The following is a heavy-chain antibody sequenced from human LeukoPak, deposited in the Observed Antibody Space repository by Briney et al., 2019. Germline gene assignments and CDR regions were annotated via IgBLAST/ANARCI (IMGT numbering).Heavy chain of an antibody. J-gene: IGHJ4*02. V-gene: IGHV3-21*01. Sequence: GGSLRLSCAASGFDFNTYYVNWVRQAPGKGLEWVSSISSSSSNIFYSDLVKGRFTISRDNAKNSLYLQMNSLRAEDTAVYYCARDPSMVEGYYFDYWGQGTLVTVSS. CDR2: ISSSSSNI. CDR1: GFDFNTYY. D-gene: IGHD3-10*01. CDR3: ARDPSMVEGYYFDY.